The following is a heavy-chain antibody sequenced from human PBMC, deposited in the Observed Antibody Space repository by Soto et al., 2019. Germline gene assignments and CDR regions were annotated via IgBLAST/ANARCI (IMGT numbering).Heavy chain of an antibody. J-gene: IGHJ6*03. V-gene: IGHV3-7*01. CDR1: GFTFSSYW. CDR2: IKQDGSEK. Sequence: GGSLRLSCAASGFTFSSYWMSWVRQAPGKGLEWVANIKQDGSEKYYVDSVKGRFTISRDNAKNSLYLQMNSLRAEDTAVYYCAREGGTDSSSSETSISYYMDVWGKGTTVTVSS. D-gene: IGHD6-6*01. CDR3: AREGGTDSSSSETSISYYMDV.